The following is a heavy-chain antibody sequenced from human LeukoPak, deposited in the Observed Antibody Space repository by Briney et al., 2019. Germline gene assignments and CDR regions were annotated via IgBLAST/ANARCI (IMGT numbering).Heavy chain of an antibody. Sequence: GGSLRLSCAASGFTVSSNYMSWVRQAPGKGLEWVSVIYSGGSTYYADSVKGRFTISRDNSKNTLYLQMNSLRAEDTGVYYCARANYYDSSGFVGDAFDIWGQGTMVTVSS. J-gene: IGHJ3*02. CDR1: GFTVSSNY. CDR2: IYSGGST. V-gene: IGHV3-66*01. CDR3: ARANYYDSSGFVGDAFDI. D-gene: IGHD3-22*01.